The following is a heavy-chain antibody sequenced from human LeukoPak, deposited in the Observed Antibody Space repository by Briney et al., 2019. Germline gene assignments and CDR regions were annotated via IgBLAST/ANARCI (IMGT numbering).Heavy chain of an antibody. V-gene: IGHV1-18*01. CDR1: GYTFTRYG. CDR3: ARDQATDYYGAGSNHLDY. CDR2: MSAYNGNT. Sequence: ASVKVSCKASGYTFTRYGISWVRQAPGQGPEWMGWMSAYNGNTNPAEKFQSRVTMTTDTSTSTAYMELRSLTSDDTAVYFCARDQATDYYGAGSNHLDYWGQGTLVTVSS. D-gene: IGHD3-10*01. J-gene: IGHJ4*02.